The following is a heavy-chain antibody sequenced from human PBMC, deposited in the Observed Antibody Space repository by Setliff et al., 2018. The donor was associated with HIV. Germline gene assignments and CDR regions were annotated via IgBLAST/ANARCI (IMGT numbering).Heavy chain of an antibody. CDR3: ARRSVSHGNGFDL. Sequence: GESLKISCKGSGYSFTTYWITWVRQMPGKGLEWMAMIYPDDSDTRYSPSFQGQVTISADKSISTAYLQWSSLKASDTAMYYCARRSVSHGNGFDLWGQGTLVTVSS. J-gene: IGHJ3*01. V-gene: IGHV5-51*01. CDR1: GYSFTTYW. D-gene: IGHD3-10*01. CDR2: IYPDDSDT.